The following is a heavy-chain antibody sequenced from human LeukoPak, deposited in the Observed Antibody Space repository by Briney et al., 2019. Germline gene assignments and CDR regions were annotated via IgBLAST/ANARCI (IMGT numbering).Heavy chain of an antibody. CDR3: ARQVRARATVDY. J-gene: IGHJ4*02. V-gene: IGHV4-39*01. Sequence: SETLSLTCTVSGGSISSSSYYWGWVRQPPGRGLGGIGSIFYSGSTYHNPSLKSRVTKSVDTSKNQFSLKVSSVTAADTAVYYCARQVRARATVDYWGQGTLVTVPS. CDR2: IFYSGST. D-gene: IGHD6-6*01. CDR1: GGSISSSSYY.